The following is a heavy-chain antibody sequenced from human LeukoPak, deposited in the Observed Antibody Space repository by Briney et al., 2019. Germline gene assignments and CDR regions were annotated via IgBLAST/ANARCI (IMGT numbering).Heavy chain of an antibody. CDR2: TNPNSGNT. CDR1: GYTFTSYD. V-gene: IGHV1-8*01. Sequence: ASVKVSCKASGYTFTSYDINWVRQATGQGLEWMGWTNPNSGNTGYAQKFQGRVTMTRNTSISTAYMELSSLRSEDTAVYYCARRVGATVNWFDPWGQGTLVTVSS. D-gene: IGHD1-26*01. J-gene: IGHJ5*02. CDR3: ARRVGATVNWFDP.